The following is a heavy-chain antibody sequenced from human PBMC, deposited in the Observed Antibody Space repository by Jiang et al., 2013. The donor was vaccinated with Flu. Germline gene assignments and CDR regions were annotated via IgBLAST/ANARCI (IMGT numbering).Heavy chain of an antibody. CDR2: IYWDDDK. V-gene: IGHV2-5*02. D-gene: IGHD4-11*01. CDR3: AHLTTVIYYFDY. J-gene: IGHJ4*02. Sequence: LEWLALIYWDDDKRYSPSLKSRLTITKDTSKNQVVLTMTNMDPVDTATYYCAHLTTVIYYFDYWGQGTLVTVSS.